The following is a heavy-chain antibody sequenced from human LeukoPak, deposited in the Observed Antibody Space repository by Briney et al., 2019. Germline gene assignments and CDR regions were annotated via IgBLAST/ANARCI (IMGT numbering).Heavy chain of an antibody. V-gene: IGHV3-73*01. CDR2: IRSKANSYAT. Sequence: GGSLKLSCAASGFTFSGSAMHWVRQASGKGLEWVGRIRSKANSYATAYAASVKGRFTISRDDSKNTAYLQMNSLKTEDTAVYYCTTRGKFGELTTDDYWGQGTLVTVSS. D-gene: IGHD3-10*01. J-gene: IGHJ4*02. CDR3: TTRGKFGELTTDDY. CDR1: GFTFSGSA.